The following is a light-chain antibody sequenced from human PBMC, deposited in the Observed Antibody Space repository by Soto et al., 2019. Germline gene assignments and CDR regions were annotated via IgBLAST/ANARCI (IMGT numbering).Light chain of an antibody. J-gene: IGLJ1*01. CDR3: SSYTTSNTRQIV. CDR2: DVS. Sequence: QRVLTQPASVSGSPGQSITISCTGTSSDVGGYNYVSWYQHHPGKAPKLMIFDVSNRPSGVSNRFSGSKSGNTASLTISGLQPEDEADYYCSSYTTSNTRQIVFGTGTKVTVL. CDR1: SSDVGGYNY. V-gene: IGLV2-14*03.